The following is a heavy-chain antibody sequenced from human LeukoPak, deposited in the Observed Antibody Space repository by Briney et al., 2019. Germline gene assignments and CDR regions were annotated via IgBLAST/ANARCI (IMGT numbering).Heavy chain of an antibody. Sequence: GGSLRLSCAASGFTFSNFAMSWVRQTPGTGLAWLSAISPDGNYIYYADSVKGRFTISRDNSKNTLYLQMNSLRAEDTAVYYCARAHARLTIINPMDYWGQGTLVTVSS. CDR3: ARAHARLTIINPMDY. D-gene: IGHD1-1*01. J-gene: IGHJ4*02. CDR1: GFTFSNFA. V-gene: IGHV3-23*01. CDR2: ISPDGNYI.